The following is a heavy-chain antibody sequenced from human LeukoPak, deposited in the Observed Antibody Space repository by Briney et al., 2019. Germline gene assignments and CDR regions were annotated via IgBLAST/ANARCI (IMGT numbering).Heavy chain of an antibody. V-gene: IGHV3-30*18. CDR1: GFTFSNYG. CDR3: AKDLGDYDGNSDLNY. D-gene: IGHD4-23*01. CDR2: ISYDGSNK. Sequence: SGRPLRLSCAASGFTFSNYGMHWVRQAPGKGLEWVAIISYDGSNKYYADSVKGRFTISRDNSKNTLYLQMNSLRAEDTAVYYCAKDLGDYDGNSDLNYWGQGTLVTVSS. J-gene: IGHJ4*02.